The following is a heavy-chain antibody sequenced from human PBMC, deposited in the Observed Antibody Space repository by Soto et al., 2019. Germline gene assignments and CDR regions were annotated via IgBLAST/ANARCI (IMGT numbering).Heavy chain of an antibody. CDR2: IIPIFGTA. Sequence: SVKVSCKASGGTFSIYAISWVLQAPGQGLEWMGGIIPIFGTANYAQKFQGRVTITADESTSTAYMELSSLRSEDTAVYYCARVNIPAAQYYFDYWGQGTLVTVSS. V-gene: IGHV1-69*13. J-gene: IGHJ4*02. CDR1: GGTFSIYA. CDR3: ARVNIPAAQYYFDY. D-gene: IGHD6-25*01.